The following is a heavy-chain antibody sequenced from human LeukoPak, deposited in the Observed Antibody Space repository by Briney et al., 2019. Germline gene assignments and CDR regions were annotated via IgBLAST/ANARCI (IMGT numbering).Heavy chain of an antibody. CDR1: GFTFSRCD. CDR3: ARGGIAVSGIDLEDY. D-gene: IGHD6-19*01. V-gene: IGHV3-13*01. Sequence: PGGFLRLSCAASGFTFSRCDMFWFRQAPGKGLEWVSTIGTGGDIYYSDSVKGRFTISRENAKNSLYLQMNSLSAGDTAVYFCARGGIAVSGIDLEDYWGQGTLVTVSS. J-gene: IGHJ4*02. CDR2: IGTGGDI.